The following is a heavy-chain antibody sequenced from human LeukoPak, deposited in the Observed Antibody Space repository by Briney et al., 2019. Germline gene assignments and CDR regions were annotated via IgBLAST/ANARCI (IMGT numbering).Heavy chain of an antibody. D-gene: IGHD1-20*01. CDR3: ARGHNWKDY. Sequence: PSETLSLTCAVYGVSFSDYYWSWIRQPPGKGLEWIGEINHSGSTNYNPSLKSRVTISVDTSKNQVSLKLSSVTAADTAAYFCARGHNWKDYWGQGTLVTVSS. CDR1: GVSFSDYY. CDR2: INHSGST. J-gene: IGHJ4*02. V-gene: IGHV4-34*01.